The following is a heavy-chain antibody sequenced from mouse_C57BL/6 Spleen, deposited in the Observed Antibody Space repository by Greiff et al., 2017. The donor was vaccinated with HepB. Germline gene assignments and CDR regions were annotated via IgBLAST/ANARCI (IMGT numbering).Heavy chain of an antibody. CDR3: AREDDYDSAWFAY. Sequence: EVHLVESGPGLVKPSQSLSLTCSVTGYSITSGYYWNWIRQFPGNKLEWMGYISYDGSNNYNPSLKNRISITRDTSKNQFFLKLNSVTTEDTATYYCAREDDYDSAWFAYWGQGTLVTVSA. D-gene: IGHD2-4*01. CDR1: GYSITSGYY. J-gene: IGHJ3*01. CDR2: ISYDGSN. V-gene: IGHV3-6*01.